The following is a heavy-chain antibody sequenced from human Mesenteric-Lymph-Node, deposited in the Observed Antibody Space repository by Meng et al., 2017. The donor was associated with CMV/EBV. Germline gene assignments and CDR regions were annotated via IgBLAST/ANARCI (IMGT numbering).Heavy chain of an antibody. V-gene: IGHV1-69*06. CDR2: IIPIFGTA. J-gene: IGHJ2*01. CDR3: ARDFREPFKHGSGSYLRWYFDL. D-gene: IGHD3-10*01. Sequence: WVRQAPGQGLEWMGGIIPIFGTANYAQKFQGRVTITADKSTSTAYMELSSLRSEDTAVYYCARDFREPFKHGSGSYLRWYFDLWGRGTLVTVSS.